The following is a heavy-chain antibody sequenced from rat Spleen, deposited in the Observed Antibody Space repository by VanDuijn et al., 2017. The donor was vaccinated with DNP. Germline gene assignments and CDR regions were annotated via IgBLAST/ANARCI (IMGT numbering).Heavy chain of an antibody. Sequence: EVQLVESGGDLVQPGRSLKRSCVASRFTCKNYWMTWFRQVPVKGLEWVASITSSGGRTYYPDSVKGRFTISRDNAKSTLYLQINSLRSEDMATYYCARHVLPLRVWDYWGQGVMVTVSS. V-gene: IGHV5-31*01. CDR3: ARHVLPLRVWDY. CDR2: ITSSGGRT. D-gene: IGHD1-4*01. CDR1: RFTCKNYW. J-gene: IGHJ2*01.